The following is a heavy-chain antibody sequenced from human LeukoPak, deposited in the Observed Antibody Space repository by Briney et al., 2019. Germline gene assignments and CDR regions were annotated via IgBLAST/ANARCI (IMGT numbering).Heavy chain of an antibody. V-gene: IGHV1-8*01. CDR3: ARANYYGSGKKDLDY. CDR1: GYTFTTYD. CDR2: MNVNSGNT. Sequence: ASVKVSCKASGYTFTTYDMNWVRQAPGQGLEWMGWMNVNSGNTGYAQKFQGRVTMTRNTSMSTAYMELNSLRSDDPAVYYCARANYYGSGKKDLDYWGQGTLVIVSS. D-gene: IGHD3-10*01. J-gene: IGHJ4*02.